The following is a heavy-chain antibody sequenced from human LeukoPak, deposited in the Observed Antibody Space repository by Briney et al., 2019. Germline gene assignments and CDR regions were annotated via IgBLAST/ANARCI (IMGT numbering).Heavy chain of an antibody. Sequence: SETLSLTCTVSGVSISSSNSYWGWIRQPPGKGLEWIGSIYYSGNTYYNASLKSQVSISIDTSKNRFSLKLSSVTAADTAVYYCARWVQGSSGYYYVFDYWGQGTLVTVSS. CDR3: ARWVQGSSGYYYVFDY. CDR1: GVSISSSNSY. J-gene: IGHJ4*02. CDR2: IYYSGNT. D-gene: IGHD3-22*01. V-gene: IGHV4-39*07.